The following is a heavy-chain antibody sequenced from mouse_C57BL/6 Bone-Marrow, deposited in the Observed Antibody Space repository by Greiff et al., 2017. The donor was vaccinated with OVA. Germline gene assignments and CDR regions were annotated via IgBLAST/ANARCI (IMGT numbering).Heavy chain of an antibody. D-gene: IGHD4-1*01. Sequence: QVQLKQSGPELVKPGASVKISCKASGYSFTSYYIHWVKQRPGQGLEWIGWIYPGSGNTKYNEKFKGKATLTADTSSSTAYMQLSSLTSEDSAVYYCARSRTGRDYFDYWGQGTTLTVSS. CDR1: GYSFTSYY. CDR2: IYPGSGNT. V-gene: IGHV1-66*01. CDR3: ARSRTGRDYFDY. J-gene: IGHJ2*01.